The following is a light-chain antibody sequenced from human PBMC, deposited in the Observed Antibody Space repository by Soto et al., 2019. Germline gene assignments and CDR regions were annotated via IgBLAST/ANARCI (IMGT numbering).Light chain of an antibody. J-gene: IGKJ4*01. V-gene: IGKV3-15*01. Sequence: EIVMTQSPATLSVSPGERATLSCRASQSVSRNLAWYQQKPGQAPRLLIYGASTRATAIPARFSGSGSGTAFTLTISSLQSEDFAVYYCQQYQNWPPLTFGGGTKVEIK. CDR1: QSVSRN. CDR3: QQYQNWPPLT. CDR2: GAS.